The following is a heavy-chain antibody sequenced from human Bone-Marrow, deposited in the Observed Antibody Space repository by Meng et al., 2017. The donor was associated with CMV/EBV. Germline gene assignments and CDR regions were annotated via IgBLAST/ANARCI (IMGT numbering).Heavy chain of an antibody. D-gene: IGHD3-22*01. CDR2: ISYDGSNK. CDR3: ARNRSPDSSGAFDI. CDR1: GFTFSSYA. J-gene: IGHJ3*02. V-gene: IGHV3-30-3*01. Sequence: GESLKISCAASGFTFSSYAMHWVRQAPGKGLEGVAVISYDGSNKYYADSVKGRFTISRDNSKNTLYLQMKSLRTEDTAVYYCARNRSPDSSGAFDIWGQGTMVTVSS.